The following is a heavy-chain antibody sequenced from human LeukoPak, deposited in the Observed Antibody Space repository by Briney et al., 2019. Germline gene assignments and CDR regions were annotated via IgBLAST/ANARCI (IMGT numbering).Heavy chain of an antibody. J-gene: IGHJ2*01. D-gene: IGHD6-13*01. V-gene: IGHV1-69*13. CDR3: ARSGYSSSWYMNWYFDL. Sequence: GASVKVSCKASGGTFSSYAISWVRQAPGQGLEWMGGIIPIFGTANYAQKFQGRVTITADESTSTAYMELSSLRSEDTAVYYCARSGYSSSWYMNWYFDLWGRGSLVTVSS. CDR2: IIPIFGTA. CDR1: GGTFSSYA.